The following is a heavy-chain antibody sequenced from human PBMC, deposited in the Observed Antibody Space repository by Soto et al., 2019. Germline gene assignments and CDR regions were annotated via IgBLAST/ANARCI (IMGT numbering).Heavy chain of an antibody. J-gene: IGHJ6*02. CDR3: ARELSTVTNYGMDV. D-gene: IGHD4-17*01. CDR1: GCSISNYY. CDR2: LYYSGST. Sequence: SETLSLTYNISGCSISNYYWIWIRQPPGKELEWIAYLYYSGSTNYNPSLKSRVTISVDTSKNQFSLKLSSVTAADTAVYYCARELSTVTNYGMDVWGQGTTVT. V-gene: IGHV4-59*01.